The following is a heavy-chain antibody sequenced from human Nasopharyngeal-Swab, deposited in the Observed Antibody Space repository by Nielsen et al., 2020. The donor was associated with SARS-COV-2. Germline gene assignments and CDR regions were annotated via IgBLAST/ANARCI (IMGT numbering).Heavy chain of an antibody. J-gene: IGHJ4*02. CDR3: ARGNRCSGGSCYLPYSSGWNWDY. V-gene: IGHV4-34*01. CDR2: ISHSGST. Sequence: GSLRLSCAVYGGSFSGYYWSWIRQPPGKGLEWIGEISHSGSTNYNPSLKSRVTISVDTSKNQFSLKLSSVTAADTAVYYCARGNRCSGGSCYLPYSSGWNWDYWGQGTLVTVSS. CDR1: GGSFSGYY. D-gene: IGHD2-15*01.